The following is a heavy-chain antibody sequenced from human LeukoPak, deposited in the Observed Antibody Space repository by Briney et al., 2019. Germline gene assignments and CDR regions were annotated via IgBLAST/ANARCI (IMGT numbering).Heavy chain of an antibody. D-gene: IGHD2-15*01. V-gene: IGHV5-51*01. CDR2: IYPGDSDT. CDR3: ARGGYCSGGSCYFRNWFDP. J-gene: IGHJ5*02. CDR1: GYSFTSYW. Sequence: GESLKISCKGSGYSFTSYWIGWVRQMPGKGLEWMGIIYPGDSDTRYSPSFQGQVTISADKSISTAYLQWSSLKASDTAMYYCARGGYCSGGSCYFRNWFDPWGQGTLVTVPS.